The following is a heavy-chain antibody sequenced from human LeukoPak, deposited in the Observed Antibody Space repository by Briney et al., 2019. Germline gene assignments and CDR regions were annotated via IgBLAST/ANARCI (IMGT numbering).Heavy chain of an antibody. J-gene: IGHJ6*02. CDR1: GFTFNNYA. CDR2: ISGSGGTT. CDR3: AKVSGGGLYYDGMDV. D-gene: IGHD1-14*01. Sequence: GGSLRLSCAASGFTFNNYAMNWVRQAPGKGLEWVSVISGSGGTTYYADSVKGRFTISRDSSKNTLYLQMNSLRAEDTAVYYCAKVSGGGLYYDGMDVWGQGTTVTVSS. V-gene: IGHV3-23*01.